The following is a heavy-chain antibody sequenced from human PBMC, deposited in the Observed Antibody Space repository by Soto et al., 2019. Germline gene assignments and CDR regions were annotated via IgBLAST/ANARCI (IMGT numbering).Heavy chain of an antibody. V-gene: IGHV3-23*01. Sequence: EVQLLESGGGLVQPGGSLKLSCAASGFTFSTHAMTWVRQAPGKGLEWVSAISGRGDDTYYADSVKGRFTISRDNSKNTVNLQMNSLRAEDTAVYYCASDSSAWPNYFDSWGLVTLVTVSS. CDR1: GFTFSTHA. CDR2: ISGRGDDT. D-gene: IGHD6-19*01. CDR3: ASDSSAWPNYFDS. J-gene: IGHJ4*02.